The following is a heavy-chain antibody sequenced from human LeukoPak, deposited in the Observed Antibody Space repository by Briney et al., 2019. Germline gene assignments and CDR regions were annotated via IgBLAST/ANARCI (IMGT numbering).Heavy chain of an antibody. J-gene: IGHJ4*02. CDR2: TSGNEDST. CDR3: GVFSGSYYEGDY. D-gene: IGHD1-26*01. CDR1: GLTFRNFA. Sequence: GGSLRLSCAASGLTFRNFAMSWVRQAPGKGLEWLAVTSGNEDSTHYADSVRGRFVISTDNSKNSLFLQMNSLRAEDTAVYYCGVFSGSYYEGDYWGQGTLVTVSS. V-gene: IGHV3-23*01.